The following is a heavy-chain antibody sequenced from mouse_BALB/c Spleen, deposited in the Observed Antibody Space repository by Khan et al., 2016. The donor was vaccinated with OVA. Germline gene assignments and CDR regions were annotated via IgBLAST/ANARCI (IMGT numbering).Heavy chain of an antibody. Sequence: DLVKPGASVKLSCTASGYTFTSYWINWIKQRPGQGLEWIGRIAPGSGSTYYNEMFKGKATLTVDTSSSTAYIQLSSLSSEDSAVYLCAKENYYGSTCYAMDYWGQGTSVTVSS. CDR3: AKENYYGSTCYAMDY. CDR2: IAPGSGST. V-gene: IGHV1S41*01. D-gene: IGHD1-1*01. CDR1: GYTFTSYW. J-gene: IGHJ4*01.